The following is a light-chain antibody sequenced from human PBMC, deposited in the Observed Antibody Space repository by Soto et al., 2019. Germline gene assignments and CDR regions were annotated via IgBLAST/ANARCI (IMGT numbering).Light chain of an antibody. CDR1: SSDVGTYNL. J-gene: IGLJ2*01. CDR3: CSYAGSRTLV. CDR2: EGS. V-gene: IGLV2-23*01. Sequence: QSALTQPASVSGSLGQSITISCTGTSSDVGTYNLVSWYQQHPGKAPKLMIYEGSKRPSGVSNRLSGSKSGNTASLTISGLQAEDEADYYCCSYAGSRTLVFGGGTQVTVL.